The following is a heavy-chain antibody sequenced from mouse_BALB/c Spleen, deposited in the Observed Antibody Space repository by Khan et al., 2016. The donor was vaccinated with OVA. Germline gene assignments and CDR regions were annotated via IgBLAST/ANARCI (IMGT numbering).Heavy chain of an antibody. Sequence: QIQLVQSGAELVKPGASVRLSCKASGYTFTSYYLYWVKQRPGQGLEWIGDINPSSGGTNFNEKFKSKATLTVDKSSSTAYIQLNSLTSEDSAVYYFTRSGYGSFAYWGQGTLVTVSA. V-gene: IGHV1S81*02. J-gene: IGHJ3*01. CDR1: GYTFTSYY. CDR3: TRSGYGSFAY. CDR2: INPSSGGT. D-gene: IGHD2-2*01.